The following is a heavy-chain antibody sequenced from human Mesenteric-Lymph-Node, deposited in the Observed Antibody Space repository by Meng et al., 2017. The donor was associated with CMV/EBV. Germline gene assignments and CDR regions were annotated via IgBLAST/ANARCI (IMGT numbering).Heavy chain of an antibody. V-gene: IGHV3-53*01. Sequence: GESLKISCEVFGVTVRTSGVSWVRQAPGKGLEWVSIIYSGGNTYYADSVKGRFTVSRDNSKNTVDLQMNNLRAEDTAVYYCARNSPRYSMGWLFDYWGQGVLVTVSS. J-gene: IGHJ4*02. CDR1: GVTVRTSG. CDR2: IYSGGNT. D-gene: IGHD4-11*01. CDR3: ARNSPRYSMGWLFDY.